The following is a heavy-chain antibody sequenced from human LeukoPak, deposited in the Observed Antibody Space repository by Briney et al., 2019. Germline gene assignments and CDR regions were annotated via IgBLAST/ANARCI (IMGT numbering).Heavy chain of an antibody. Sequence: GGSLRLSCAASGFTFSSYEMNWVRQAPGKGLEWVSYISSSGSTIYYADSVKGRFTISRDNAKNSLYLQMNSLRAEDTAVYYCAKLSGYFLVNWGQGTLVTVSS. V-gene: IGHV3-48*03. CDR3: AKLSGYFLVN. CDR2: ISSSGSTI. D-gene: IGHD3-22*01. CDR1: GFTFSSYE. J-gene: IGHJ4*02.